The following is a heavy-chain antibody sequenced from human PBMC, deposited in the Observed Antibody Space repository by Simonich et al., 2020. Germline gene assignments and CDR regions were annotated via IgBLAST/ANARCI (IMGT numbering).Heavy chain of an antibody. D-gene: IGHD6-13*01. CDR2: LYHSGCT. J-gene: IGHJ3*02. V-gene: IGHV4-38-2*01. CDR1: CYSLSSGYY. CDR3: ARVVGLAAAAADGAFDI. Sequence: QVQLQESGPGLVKPSETLSLTCAVSCYSLSSGYYWSWIRRSPGKGLELIGRLYHSGCTYYNPSRKRRFTISVDTSKIQFSLKLSSVTAADTAVYYCARVVGLAAAAADGAFDIWGQGTMVTVSS.